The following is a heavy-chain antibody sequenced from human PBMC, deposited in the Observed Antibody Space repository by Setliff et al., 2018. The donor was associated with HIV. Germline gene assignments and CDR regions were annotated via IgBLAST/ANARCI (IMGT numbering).Heavy chain of an antibody. CDR1: GGTFSSYA. D-gene: IGHD5-12*01. CDR2: NIPVIGTA. Sequence: SVKVSCKASGGTFSSYAISWVRQAPGQGLEWMGGNIPVIGTANYAQKFQGRVTITADESTSTAYMELNSLTSEDTAVYYCARDDRAVATILWGQGTLVTVSS. J-gene: IGHJ4*02. CDR3: ARDDRAVATIL. V-gene: IGHV1-69*13.